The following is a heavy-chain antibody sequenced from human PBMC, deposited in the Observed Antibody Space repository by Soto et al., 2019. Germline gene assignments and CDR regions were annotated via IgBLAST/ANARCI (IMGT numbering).Heavy chain of an antibody. V-gene: IGHV4-39*01. D-gene: IGHD2-2*01. Sequence: QLQLQESGPGLVKPSGTLSFICPVSGGSISSGLYSWAWIRKPPGEGLGWIGTFHFSENTYYNPSLESRVTISVDTSKNQFSLKVTSVTVADTAIYYCARLGGYCSTTSCYGFYGMDVWGQGTTVIVSS. CDR2: FHFSENT. CDR3: ARLGGYCSTTSCYGFYGMDV. J-gene: IGHJ6*02. CDR1: GGSISSGLYS.